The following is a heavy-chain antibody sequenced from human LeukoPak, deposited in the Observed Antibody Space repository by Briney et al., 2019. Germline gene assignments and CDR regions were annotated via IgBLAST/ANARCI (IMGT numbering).Heavy chain of an antibody. J-gene: IGHJ5*02. V-gene: IGHV1-2*02. D-gene: IGHD6-6*01. Sequence: ASVKVSCKASGYTFTGHYMHWVRQAPGQGLEWMGWINPNSGGTNYAQKFQGRVTMTRDTSISTAYMELSRLRSDDTAVYYCARVKVRGSSSPFDPWGQGTLVTVSS. CDR3: ARVKVRGSSSPFDP. CDR2: INPNSGGT. CDR1: GYTFTGHY.